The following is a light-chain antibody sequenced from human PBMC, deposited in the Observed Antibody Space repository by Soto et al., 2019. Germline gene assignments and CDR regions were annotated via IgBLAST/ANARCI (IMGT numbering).Light chain of an antibody. CDR2: GAS. J-gene: IGKJ2*01. CDR1: QSVSSN. CDR3: QQYNNWPYT. Sequence: EIVMTQSPATLSVSPGERATLSCRASQSVSSNLAWYQQKPGQAPRLLIYGASTRATGIPARFSGSGSGTEFTPTISSLQSEDFAVYYCQQYNNWPYTFGQGTKREIK. V-gene: IGKV3-15*01.